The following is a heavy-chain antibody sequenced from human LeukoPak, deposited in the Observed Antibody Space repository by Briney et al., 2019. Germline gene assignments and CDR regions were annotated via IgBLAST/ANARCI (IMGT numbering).Heavy chain of an antibody. CDR1: GFTFRNHG. J-gene: IGHJ6*02. V-gene: IGHV3-33*01. Sequence: GRSLRLSCAASGFTFRNHGMHWVRQAPGQGLEWVAVIWYDGSNQYYADSVKGRFTISRDNSRNMLYLQVSSLRAGDTAVYYCARDIASVRMDVWGQGTTVIVSS. CDR3: ARDIASVRMDV. CDR2: IWYDGSNQ. D-gene: IGHD2-21*01.